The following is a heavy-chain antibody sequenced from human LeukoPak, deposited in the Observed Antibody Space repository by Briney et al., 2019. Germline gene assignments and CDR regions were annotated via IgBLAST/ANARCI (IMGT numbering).Heavy chain of an antibody. D-gene: IGHD1-26*01. CDR3: ARDDSGADN. CDR2: INPKSGGT. J-gene: IGHJ4*02. V-gene: IGHV1-2*02. Sequence: ASVKVSFKASGYTFSGYYMHWVRQAPGQGLEWMGWINPKSGGTNYAQKFQGRVTITRDTSINTAYMELSRLRSDDTAVYYCARDDSGADNWGQGTLVTVSS. CDR1: GYTFSGYY.